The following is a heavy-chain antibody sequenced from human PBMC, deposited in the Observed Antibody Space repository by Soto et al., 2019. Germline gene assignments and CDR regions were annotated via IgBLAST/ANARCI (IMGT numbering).Heavy chain of an antibody. CDR3: AKDTGAWLGEFFDY. CDR1: GFTFSSYG. Sequence: GGSLRLSCAASGFTFSSYGMHWVRQAPGKGLEWVAVISYDGSNKYYADSVKGRFTISRDNSKNTLYLQMNSLRAEDTAVYYCAKDTGAWLGEFFDYWGQGTLVTVYS. J-gene: IGHJ4*02. D-gene: IGHD3-10*01. CDR2: ISYDGSNK. V-gene: IGHV3-30*18.